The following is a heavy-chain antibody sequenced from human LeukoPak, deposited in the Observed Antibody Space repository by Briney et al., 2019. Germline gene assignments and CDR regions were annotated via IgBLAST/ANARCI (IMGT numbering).Heavy chain of an antibody. J-gene: IGHJ4*02. D-gene: IGHD5-18*01. CDR2: ISTYDGNA. V-gene: IGHV1-18*01. Sequence: ASVKVSCKASGYSFTSYGITWVRQAPGQGLEWMGWISTYDGNANYAQKLQGRVTMTTDTSTITAYMEVRNLRSDDTAVYYCARAPSGFTYGPGDHWGQGTLVTVSS. CDR1: GYSFTSYG. CDR3: ARAPSGFTYGPGDH.